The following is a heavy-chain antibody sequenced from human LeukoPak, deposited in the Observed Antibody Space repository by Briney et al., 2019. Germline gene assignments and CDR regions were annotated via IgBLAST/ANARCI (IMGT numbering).Heavy chain of an antibody. Sequence: ASVKVSCKASGYTFTSYDINWVRQATGQGLEWMGWMNPNSGNTGYAQKFQGRVTMTRNTSISTAYMELSSLRSEDTAVYYCARGSPAGAKYYYYYYGMDVWGQGTTVTVSS. D-gene: IGHD4/OR15-4a*01. CDR1: GYTFTSYD. CDR3: ARGSPAGAKYYYYYYGMDV. J-gene: IGHJ6*02. V-gene: IGHV1-8*01. CDR2: MNPNSGNT.